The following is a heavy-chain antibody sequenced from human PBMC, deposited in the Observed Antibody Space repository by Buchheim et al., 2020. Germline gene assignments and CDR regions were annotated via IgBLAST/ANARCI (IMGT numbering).Heavy chain of an antibody. D-gene: IGHD3-10*01. J-gene: IGHJ6*02. CDR2: ISYDGSKK. CDR3: TKAFYYGSGDYYSRMGYFFGMDV. CDR1: GFSFRDYG. Sequence: QVQVVESGGGVVQPGGSPRLSCGASGFSFRDYGMHWVRQAPGKGLEWVAVISYDGSKKYYGDSVKGRFTISRDNSKNMVFLQINSLRVEDTAVYYCTKAFYYGSGDYYSRMGYFFGMDVWGPGTT. V-gene: IGHV3-30*18.